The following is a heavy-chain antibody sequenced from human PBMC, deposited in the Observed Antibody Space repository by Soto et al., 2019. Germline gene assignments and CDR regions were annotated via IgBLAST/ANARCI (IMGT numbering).Heavy chain of an antibody. CDR1: GDSVSSNSAG. D-gene: IGHD5-12*01. CDR2: TYYKSRWFN. Sequence: PSPTLSLTCAISGDSVSSNSAGWNWVRQTPSRGLEWLGRTYYKSRWFNNYAVSVKSRITINPDTSQNQFSLHLDSVTPEDTAVYFCARGSWDDVSGHYYMDVWGKGTTVTVSS. J-gene: IGHJ6*03. V-gene: IGHV6-1*01. CDR3: ARGSWDDVSGHYYMDV.